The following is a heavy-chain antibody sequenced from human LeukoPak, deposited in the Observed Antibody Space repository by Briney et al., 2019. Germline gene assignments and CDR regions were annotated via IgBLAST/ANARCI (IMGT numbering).Heavy chain of an antibody. D-gene: IGHD1-26*01. CDR2: FDPEDGET. V-gene: IGHV1-24*01. Sequence: ASVKVSCKVSGYTLTELSMHWERQAPGKGLEWMGGFDPEDGETIYAQKFQGRVTMTEDTSTDTAYMELSSLRSEDTAVYYCATGKVGATVFDYWGQGTLVTVSS. CDR1: GYTLTELS. J-gene: IGHJ4*02. CDR3: ATGKVGATVFDY.